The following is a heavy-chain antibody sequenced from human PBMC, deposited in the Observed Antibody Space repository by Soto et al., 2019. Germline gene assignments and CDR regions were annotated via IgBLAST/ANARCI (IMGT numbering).Heavy chain of an antibody. CDR1: GFTFSSYL. V-gene: IGHV3-7*01. CDR2: MNQDGSEI. J-gene: IGHJ4*02. D-gene: IGHD3-10*01. Sequence: EVQLVESGGGLVQPGGSLKLSCAASGFTFSSYLMSWVRQAPGKGLEWVANMNQDGSEIYYVDSVRGRFTISRDNAENSLYLQMNSLRAEATAVYYCARGRSLLWFGEPRGQGTLVTVSS. CDR3: ARGRSLLWFGEP.